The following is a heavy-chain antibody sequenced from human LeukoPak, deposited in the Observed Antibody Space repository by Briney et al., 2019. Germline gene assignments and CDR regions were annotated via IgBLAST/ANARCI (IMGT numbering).Heavy chain of an antibody. CDR2: ISGSGVIT. Sequence: GGSLRLSCAASGFSFSAFVMTWVRQAPGEGLEWVSSISGSGVITYYGDSVKGRFAISRDNSAKTVYLDRRNLRGDDTALYYCAKAKSPGYSSSWPSNFDSWGQGTLVTVSS. J-gene: IGHJ4*02. V-gene: IGHV3-23*01. CDR1: GFSFSAFV. CDR3: AKAKSPGYSSSWPSNFDS. D-gene: IGHD4-11*01.